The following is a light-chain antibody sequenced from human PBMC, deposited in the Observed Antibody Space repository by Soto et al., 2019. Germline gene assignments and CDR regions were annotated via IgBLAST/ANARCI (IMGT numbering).Light chain of an antibody. CDR2: EVS. CDR3: SSYTGTSYV. CDR1: SSDVGGYNS. Sequence: QSALTQPASVSGSPGQSITISCTGTSSDVGGYNSVSGYQHHPGKGPKLIIFEVSNRPSGVSNRFSASESGNTASLAISGLQTEDEADYYCSSYTGTSYVFGTGTKVTVL. J-gene: IGLJ1*01. V-gene: IGLV2-14*01.